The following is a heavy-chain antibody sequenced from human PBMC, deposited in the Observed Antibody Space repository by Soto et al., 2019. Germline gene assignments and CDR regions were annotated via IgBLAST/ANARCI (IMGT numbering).Heavy chain of an antibody. CDR2: IYYSGST. D-gene: IGHD5-18*01. Sequence: SETLSLTCTVSGGSISSGGYYWSWIRQHPGKGLEWTGYIYYSGSTYYNPSLKSRVTISVDTSKNQFSLKLSSVTAADTAVYYCARAAIQLWFGWVDYWGQGTLVTVSS. J-gene: IGHJ4*02. CDR3: ARAAIQLWFGWVDY. CDR1: GGSISSGGYY. V-gene: IGHV4-31*03.